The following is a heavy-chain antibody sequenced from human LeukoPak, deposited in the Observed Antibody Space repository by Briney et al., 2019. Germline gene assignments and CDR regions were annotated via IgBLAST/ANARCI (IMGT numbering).Heavy chain of an antibody. J-gene: IGHJ5*02. Sequence: ASVKVSCKASGYTFTGYYMHWVRQAPGQGLEWMGWINPNSGGTNYAQKFQGRVTMTRDTSISTAYMELSRLRSDDTAVYYCARPPMRAVAVPNWFDPWGQGTLVTVSS. V-gene: IGHV1-2*02. CDR3: ARPPMRAVAVPNWFDP. CDR2: INPNSGGT. CDR1: GYTFTGYY. D-gene: IGHD6-19*01.